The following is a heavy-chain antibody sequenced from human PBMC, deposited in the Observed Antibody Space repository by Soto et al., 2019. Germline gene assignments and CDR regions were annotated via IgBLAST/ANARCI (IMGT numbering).Heavy chain of an antibody. Sequence: PGGSLRLSCAASGFTFSSYDMHWVRQATGKGLEWVSAIGTAGDTYYPGSVKGRFTISRENAKNSLYLQMNSLTAADTAVYYCARGRMDSGYEGPRYWGQGTLVTVSS. J-gene: IGHJ4*02. CDR2: IGTAGDT. V-gene: IGHV3-13*01. CDR3: ARGRMDSGYEGPRY. D-gene: IGHD5-12*01. CDR1: GFTFSSYD.